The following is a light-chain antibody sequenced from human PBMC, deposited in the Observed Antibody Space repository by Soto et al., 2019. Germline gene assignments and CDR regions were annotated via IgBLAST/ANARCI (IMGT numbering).Light chain of an antibody. CDR2: GAF. V-gene: IGKV3-11*01. J-gene: IGKJ1*01. Sequence: EIVLTQSPATLSLSPGERATLSCRASQNVYTYLTWYQQKPGQAPRLLIYGAFTRATGIPDRFSGSGSGTDFTLTISRLEPEDFAVYYCQQHETLITFGQGTKVDNK. CDR1: QNVYTY. CDR3: QQHETLIT.